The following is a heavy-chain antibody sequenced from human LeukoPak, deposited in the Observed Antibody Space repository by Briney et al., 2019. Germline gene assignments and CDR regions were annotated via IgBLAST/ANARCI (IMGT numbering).Heavy chain of an antibody. CDR1: GYTFTSYD. J-gene: IGHJ4*02. CDR3: AGGRMVRGVIPLDY. Sequence: ASVKVSCKASGYTFTSYDINWVRQATGQGLEWMGWMNPNSGNTGYAQKFQGRVTMTRNTSISTAYMELSSLRSEDTAVYYCAGGRMVRGVIPLDYWGQGTLVTVSS. CDR2: MNPNSGNT. V-gene: IGHV1-8*01. D-gene: IGHD3-10*01.